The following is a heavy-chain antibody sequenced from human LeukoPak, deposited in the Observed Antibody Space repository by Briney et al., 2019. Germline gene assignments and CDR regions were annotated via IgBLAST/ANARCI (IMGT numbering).Heavy chain of an antibody. D-gene: IGHD3-10*01. J-gene: IGHJ5*02. CDR1: GFTFSSYA. V-gene: IGHV3-23*01. Sequence: GGSLRLSCAASGFTFSSYAMSWVRQAPGKGLEWVSGISRSGGSTYYADSVKGRFTISRDNSKNTLYLQMNSLGVEDTAVYYCARVRTVRGVTPFDPWGQGTLVTVSS. CDR3: ARVRTVRGVTPFDP. CDR2: ISRSGGST.